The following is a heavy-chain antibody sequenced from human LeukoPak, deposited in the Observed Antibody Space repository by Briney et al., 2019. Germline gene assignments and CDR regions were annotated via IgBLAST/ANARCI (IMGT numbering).Heavy chain of an antibody. D-gene: IGHD6-13*01. V-gene: IGHV3-48*03. CDR2: ISSSGSTI. J-gene: IGHJ4*02. Sequence: PGGSLRLSCAASGFTFSSYEMNWVRQAPGKGLEWVSYISSSGSTIYYADSVKGRFTISRDNAKNSLYLQMNSLRAEDTAVYYCARGRQQLVILFDYWGQGTLVTVSS. CDR3: ARGRQQLVILFDY. CDR1: GFTFSSYE.